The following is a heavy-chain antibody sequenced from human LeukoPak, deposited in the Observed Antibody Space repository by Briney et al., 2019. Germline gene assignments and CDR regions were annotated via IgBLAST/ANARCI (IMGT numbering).Heavy chain of an antibody. V-gene: IGHV4-34*01. CDR2: INHSGST. CDR3: ARDQPLKARVSYYYYYGMDV. Sequence: SETLSLTCAVYGGSFSGYYWSWIRQPPGKGLEWIGEINHSGSTNYNPSLKSRVTISVDTSKNQFSLKLSSVTAADTAVYYRARDQPLKARVSYYYYYGMDVWGQGTTVTVSS. J-gene: IGHJ6*02. D-gene: IGHD2-2*01. CDR1: GGSFSGYY.